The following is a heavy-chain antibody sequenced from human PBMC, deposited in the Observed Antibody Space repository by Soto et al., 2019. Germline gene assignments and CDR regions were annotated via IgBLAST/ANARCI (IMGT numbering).Heavy chain of an antibody. V-gene: IGHV3-23*01. J-gene: IGHJ5*02. Sequence: EGQLLQSGGDLVQPGGSLRLSCAGSGLTLRSYAMTWIRQTLEKGLEWVSTITGRSAVPSYADSVNGRFTVSRDNSKNTLYLQMNSLRPDDTAIYYCAKGGPFTGGFDPWGQGTLVTVSA. CDR2: ITGRSAVP. D-gene: IGHD3-16*01. CDR1: GLTLRSYA. CDR3: AKGGPFTGGFDP.